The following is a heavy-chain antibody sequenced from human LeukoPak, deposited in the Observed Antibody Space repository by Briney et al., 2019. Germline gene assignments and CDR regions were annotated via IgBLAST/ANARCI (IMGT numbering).Heavy chain of an antibody. Sequence: PSETLSLTCTVSGGSISNYYWSWIRQPPGKGLEWIGYIYYSGSTNYNPSLKSRVTISVDTSKNQFSLKLSSVTAADTAVYYCARDYSGIRFDYWGQGTLVTVSS. J-gene: IGHJ4*02. V-gene: IGHV4-59*01. CDR2: IYYSGST. CDR3: ARDYSGIRFDY. CDR1: GGSISNYY. D-gene: IGHD5-12*01.